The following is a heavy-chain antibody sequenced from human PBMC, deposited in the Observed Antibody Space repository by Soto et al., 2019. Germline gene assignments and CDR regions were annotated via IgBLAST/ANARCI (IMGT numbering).Heavy chain of an antibody. J-gene: IGHJ4*02. CDR1: GGSISSGGYY. V-gene: IGHV4-31*03. CDR3: ARGGAGSSVRGVAPFDY. Sequence: QVQLQESGPGLVKPSQTLSLTCTVSGGSISSGGYYWSWIRQHPGKGLEWIGYIYYSGSTYYNPSLKSRVTISVDTSKNQFSRKLSSVTAADTAVYYCARGGAGSSVRGVAPFDYWGQGTLVTVSS. CDR2: IYYSGST. D-gene: IGHD3-10*01.